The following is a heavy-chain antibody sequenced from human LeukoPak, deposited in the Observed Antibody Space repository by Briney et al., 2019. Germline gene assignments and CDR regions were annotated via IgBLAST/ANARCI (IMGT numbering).Heavy chain of an antibody. J-gene: IGHJ6*02. CDR1: GFTFSSYA. D-gene: IGHD4-17*01. CDR2: ISYDGSNK. Sequence: GRSLRLSCAASGFTFSSYAMHWVRQAPGKGLEWVAVISYDGSNKYYADSVKRRFTIPRDNSKNTLYLQMNSLRAEDTAVYYCARAHRFGDYVRYYYYGMDVWGQGTTVTVSS. V-gene: IGHV3-30*04. CDR3: ARAHRFGDYVRYYYYGMDV.